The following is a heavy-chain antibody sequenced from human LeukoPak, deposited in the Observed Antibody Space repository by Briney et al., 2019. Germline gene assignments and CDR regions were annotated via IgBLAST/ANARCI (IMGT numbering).Heavy chain of an antibody. V-gene: IGHV3-15*01. CDR2: IRSLTDGGTA. Sequence: KTGGSLRLSCVASGFTFSNAWMSWVRQAPGKGLEWIGRIRSLTDGGTADYAEPVTGIFTISRDDAKNTLYLQMNSLKTEDTAVYYCTSGIGTIDFWGQGTLVTVSS. J-gene: IGHJ4*02. CDR1: GFTFSNAW. D-gene: IGHD6-13*01. CDR3: TSGIGTIDF.